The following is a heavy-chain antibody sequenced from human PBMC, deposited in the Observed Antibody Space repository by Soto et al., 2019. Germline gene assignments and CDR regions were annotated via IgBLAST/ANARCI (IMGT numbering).Heavy chain of an antibody. J-gene: IGHJ4*02. CDR2: IKSEADGGTT. V-gene: IGHV3-15*07. CDR3: MTTNGFQPGRDY. Sequence: DVQLVESGGDLVQPGGSLTLSCTASGLTVTNAWMNWVRQSPGKRLEWVGLIKSEADGGTTAYSAPVNDRFTISSDDLANTLYLQINSLDPEDRVRYYWMTTNGFQPGRDYWGQGTLVTVSS. D-gene: IGHD2-8*01. CDR1: GLTVTNAW.